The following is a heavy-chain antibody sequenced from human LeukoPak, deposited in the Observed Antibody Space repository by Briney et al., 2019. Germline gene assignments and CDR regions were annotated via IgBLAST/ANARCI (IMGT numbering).Heavy chain of an antibody. Sequence: GGSLRLSCAPSAFSFTGYWMTCVRQAPGKGLEWVARLHPDGSERNYVGSVEGRFTVFGDTAKSSLFLQMHSLRVEDTAVYYCARGGYSFDYLGQGTLVTVSS. V-gene: IGHV3-7*01. CDR3: ARGGYSFDY. J-gene: IGHJ4*02. D-gene: IGHD5-12*01. CDR1: AFSFTGYW. CDR2: LHPDGSER.